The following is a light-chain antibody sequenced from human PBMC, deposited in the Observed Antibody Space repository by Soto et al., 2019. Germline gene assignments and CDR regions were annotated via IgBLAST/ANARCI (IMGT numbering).Light chain of an antibody. Sequence: QSALTQPASVSGSPGQSITISCTGTSNDIGHYNSVSWYQQHPAKAPKLVISEVSNRPSGISNRFSGSKSGNTAFLTISGLQAEDEADYYCASYTRTVTLVFGGGTKLTVL. J-gene: IGLJ3*02. V-gene: IGLV2-14*01. CDR2: EVS. CDR3: ASYTRTVTLV. CDR1: SNDIGHYNS.